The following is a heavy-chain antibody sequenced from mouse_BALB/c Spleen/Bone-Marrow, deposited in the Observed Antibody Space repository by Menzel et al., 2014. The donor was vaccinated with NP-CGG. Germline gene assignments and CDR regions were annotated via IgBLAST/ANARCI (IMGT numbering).Heavy chain of an antibody. Sequence: VQLQQSGPELVKPGASVKIPCKASGYTFTDYNMDWVKQSHGKSLEWIGDINPNNGGTIYNQKFKGKATLTVDKSSSTAYMELRSLTSEDTAVYYCARGACYGNYMGYWGQGTTLTVSS. CDR1: GYTFTDYN. CDR2: INPNNGGT. CDR3: ARGACYGNYMGY. V-gene: IGHV1-18*01. J-gene: IGHJ2*01. D-gene: IGHD2-10*01.